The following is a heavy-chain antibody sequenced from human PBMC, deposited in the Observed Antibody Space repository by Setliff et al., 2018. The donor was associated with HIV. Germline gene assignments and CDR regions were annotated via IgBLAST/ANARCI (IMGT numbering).Heavy chain of an antibody. CDR3: ARVFRYYGMDV. CDR2: INTDTGNT. CDR1: GYTFIHYD. V-gene: IGHV1-3*04. Sequence: ASVKVSCKTSGYTFIHYDIHWVRQAPGERLEWLGWINTDTGNTKYSQKFQGRVTITRDTSASTAYMELSSLRSEDTAVYYCARVFRYYGMDVWGQGTTVTVS. J-gene: IGHJ6*02.